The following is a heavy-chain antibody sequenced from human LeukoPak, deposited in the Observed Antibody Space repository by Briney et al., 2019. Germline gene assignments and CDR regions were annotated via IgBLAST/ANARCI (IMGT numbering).Heavy chain of an antibody. Sequence: GASVKVSCKASGYTFTSYYMHWVRQAPGQGLEWMGIINPSGGSTSYAQKFQGRVTMTRDTSTSTVYMELSSLRSEDTAVYYCARGVSSGSGITHLSHFDLWGRGILVTVSS. V-gene: IGHV1-46*01. CDR3: ARGVSSGSGITHLSHFDL. D-gene: IGHD3-10*01. CDR1: GYTFTSYY. CDR2: INPSGGST. J-gene: IGHJ2*01.